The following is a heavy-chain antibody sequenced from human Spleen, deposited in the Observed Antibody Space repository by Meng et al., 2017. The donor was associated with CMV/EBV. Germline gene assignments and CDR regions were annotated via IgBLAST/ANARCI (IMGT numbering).Heavy chain of an antibody. CDR3: ATGRALGAFDY. V-gene: IGHV4-39*01. D-gene: IGHD3-16*01. CDR1: GGSISTSSYY. Sequence: GSLRLSCTVSGGSISTSSYYWGWIRQPPGKGLEWIGCIYDSGNTYYNPPLRSRVTMSVDTSNNQFSMKLSSVTAADTAVYYCATGRALGAFDYWGQGTLVTVSS. CDR2: IYDSGNT. J-gene: IGHJ4*02.